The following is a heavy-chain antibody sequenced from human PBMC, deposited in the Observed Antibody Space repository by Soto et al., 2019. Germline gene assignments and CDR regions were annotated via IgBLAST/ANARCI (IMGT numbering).Heavy chain of an antibody. V-gene: IGHV3-21*01. Sequence: EVQLVESGGGLVKPGGSLRLSCAASGFTFSSYSMNWVRQAPGKGLEWVSSISSSSSYIYYADSVKGRFTISRDNAKNSLYLQMNSLRAEYTAVYYCARDALCSGGSCYYYYYYYMDVWGKGTTVTVSS. CDR1: GFTFSSYS. CDR2: ISSSSSYI. CDR3: ARDALCSGGSCYYYYYYYMDV. J-gene: IGHJ6*03. D-gene: IGHD2-15*01.